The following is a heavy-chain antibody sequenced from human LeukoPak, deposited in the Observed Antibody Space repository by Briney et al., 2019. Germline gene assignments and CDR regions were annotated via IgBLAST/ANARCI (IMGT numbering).Heavy chain of an antibody. CDR1: GYTFTCYY. CDR3: ARLIAARLWFDP. D-gene: IGHD6-6*01. CDR2: INPNSGGT. J-gene: IGHJ5*02. Sequence: ASVKVSCKASGYTFTCYYMHWVRQAPGQGLEWMGWINPNSGGTNYAQKFQGRVTMTRDTSISTAYMELSRLRSDDTAVYYCARLIAARLWFDPWGQGTLVTVSS. V-gene: IGHV1-2*02.